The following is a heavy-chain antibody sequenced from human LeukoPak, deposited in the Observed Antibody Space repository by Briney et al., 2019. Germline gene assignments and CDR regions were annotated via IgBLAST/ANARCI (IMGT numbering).Heavy chain of an antibody. CDR1: GGTFSSYA. Sequence: SVKVSCKASGGTFSSYAISWVRQAPGQGLEWMGGIIPIFGTANYAQKFQGRVTITADESTSTAYMGLSSLRSEDTAVYYCASTQFRGYYYYYMDVWGKGTTVTVSS. D-gene: IGHD3-10*01. CDR2: IIPIFGTA. CDR3: ASTQFRGYYYYYMDV. J-gene: IGHJ6*03. V-gene: IGHV1-69*13.